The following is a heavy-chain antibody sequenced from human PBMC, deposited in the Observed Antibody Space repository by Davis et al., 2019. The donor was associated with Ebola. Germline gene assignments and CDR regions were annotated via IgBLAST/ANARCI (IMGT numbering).Heavy chain of an antibody. D-gene: IGHD5-12*01. CDR3: ARDRGRVATISGMDV. CDR1: GGSISSGGYY. V-gene: IGHV4-31*03. Sequence: PSETLSLTCTVSGGSISSGGYYWSWIRQHPGKGLEWIGYIYYSGSTYYNPSLKSRVTISVDTSKNQFSLKLSSVTAADTAVYYCARDRGRVATISGMDVWGQGTTVTVSS. CDR2: IYYSGST. J-gene: IGHJ6*02.